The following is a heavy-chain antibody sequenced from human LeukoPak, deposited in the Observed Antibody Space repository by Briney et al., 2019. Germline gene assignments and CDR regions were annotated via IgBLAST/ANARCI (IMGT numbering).Heavy chain of an antibody. CDR1: GFSFAAEY. J-gene: IGHJ4*02. CDR2: ISNSGHYT. V-gene: IGHV3-11*06. D-gene: IGHD5-18*01. Sequence: GGSLRLSCAASGFSFAAEYMSWIRQAPGQGLEWVSYISNSGHYTNYADSVKGRFTISRDNAKNSLYLEMNSLRDENTAVYYCARVHRGYSYGRLDYWGQGTLVTVSS. CDR3: ARVHRGYSYGRLDY.